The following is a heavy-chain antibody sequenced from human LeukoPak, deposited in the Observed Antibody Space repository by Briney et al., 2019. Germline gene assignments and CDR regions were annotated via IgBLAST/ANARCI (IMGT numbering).Heavy chain of an antibody. CDR2: IHGDGVGT. CDR1: GFPFNTQD. Sequence: GGSLRLSCAASGFPFNTQDMSWVRQAPGKGLEWVSSIHGDGVGTFYADSVRGRFIISRDNSKNTLDLQMNSLRVEDTAVYYCGKGRVREWGQGTLGTVSS. V-gene: IGHV3-23*01. D-gene: IGHD1-26*01. J-gene: IGHJ4*02. CDR3: GKGRVRE.